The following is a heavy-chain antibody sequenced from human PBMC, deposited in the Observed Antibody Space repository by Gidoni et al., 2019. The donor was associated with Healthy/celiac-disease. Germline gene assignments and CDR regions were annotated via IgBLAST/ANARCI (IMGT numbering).Heavy chain of an antibody. CDR2: IYPGDSDT. CDR1: DYSFTTYW. V-gene: IGHV5-51*01. CDR3: ARLETGYCYFDL. Sequence: VQLVQSGAEGNKPGRHMRIHGKGSDYSFTTYWLGWVRQRPGKGLEWMGIIYPGDSDTRYSPSFQGQVTISADKSISTAYLQWSSLKASDTAMYYCARLETGYCYFDLWGRGTLVTVSS. D-gene: IGHD3-3*01. J-gene: IGHJ2*01.